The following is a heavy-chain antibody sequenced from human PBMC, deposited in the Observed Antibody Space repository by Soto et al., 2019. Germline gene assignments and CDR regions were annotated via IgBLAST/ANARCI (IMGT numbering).Heavy chain of an antibody. Sequence: QVQLVESGGGLVKPGGSLRLSCAASGFTFSDYYMSWIRQAPGKGLEWVSYISSSSSYTNYADSVKGRFTISRDNAKNSXXLQMNSLRAEDTAVYYCARDPRAAAGRYYYYGMDVWGQGTTVTVSS. CDR2: ISSSSSYT. J-gene: IGHJ6*02. CDR1: GFTFSDYY. V-gene: IGHV3-11*05. D-gene: IGHD6-13*01. CDR3: ARDPRAAAGRYYYYGMDV.